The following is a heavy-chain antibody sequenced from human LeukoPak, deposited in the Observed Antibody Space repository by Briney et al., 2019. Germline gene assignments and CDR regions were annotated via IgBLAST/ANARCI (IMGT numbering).Heavy chain of an antibody. D-gene: IGHD2-2*01. CDR3: ARGVVPAATVRNWFDP. J-gene: IGHJ5*02. CDR2: ISSSSCI. Sequence: GGSLRLSCAASGFTFSSYSMNWVRQAPGKGLEWVSSISSSSCIYYADSVKGRFTISRDNAKNSLYLQMNSLRAEDTAVYYCARGVVPAATVRNWFDPWGQGTLVTVSS. V-gene: IGHV3-21*01. CDR1: GFTFSSYS.